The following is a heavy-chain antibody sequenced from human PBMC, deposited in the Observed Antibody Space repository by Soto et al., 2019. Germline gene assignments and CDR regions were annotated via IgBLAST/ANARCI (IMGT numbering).Heavy chain of an antibody. CDR1: GGSISSGGYY. CDR2: IYYSGGT. D-gene: IGHD6-6*01. Sequence: QVQLQESGPGLVKPSQTLSLTCTVSGGSISSGGYYWSWIRQHPGKGLEWIGYIYYSGGTYYNPSLHSRVSIAVDTTENQFSLKLTSVTAADTSVYYCARGSFSSSSSWFDPWGRGTLVTVSS. CDR3: ARGSFSSSSSWFDP. J-gene: IGHJ5*02. V-gene: IGHV4-31*03.